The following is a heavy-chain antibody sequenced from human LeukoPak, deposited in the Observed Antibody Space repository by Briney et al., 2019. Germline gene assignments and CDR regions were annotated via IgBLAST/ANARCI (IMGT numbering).Heavy chain of an antibody. V-gene: IGHV3-30-3*01. CDR2: ISYDGSNK. CDR3: ARDVARYYYDSSGSVY. Sequence: GGSLRLSCAASGFTFSSYAMHWVRQAPGKGLEWVAVISYDGSNKYYADSVKGRFTISRDNSKNTLYLQMNCLRAEDTAVYYCARDVARYYYDSSGSVYWGQGTLVTVSS. CDR1: GFTFSSYA. J-gene: IGHJ4*02. D-gene: IGHD3-22*01.